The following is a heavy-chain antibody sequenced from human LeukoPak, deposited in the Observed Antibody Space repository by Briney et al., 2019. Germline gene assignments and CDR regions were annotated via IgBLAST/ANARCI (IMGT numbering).Heavy chain of an antibody. J-gene: IGHJ5*02. D-gene: IGHD3-10*01. CDR1: GYTFTGYY. V-gene: IGHV1-2*03. CDR3: ARGGSGSYFSWLDP. Sequence: LGASVKVSCKASGYTFTGYYIHWVRQAPGQGLECMGWINPNSGGTNYAQKFQGRVTMTRDTSISTAYMELSRLRPDDTAVYYCARGGSGSYFSWLDPWGQGTLVTVSS. CDR2: INPNSGGT.